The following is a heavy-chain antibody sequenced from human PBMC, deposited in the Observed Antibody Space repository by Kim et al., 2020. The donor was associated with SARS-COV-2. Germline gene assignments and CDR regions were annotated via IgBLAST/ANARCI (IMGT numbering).Heavy chain of an antibody. CDR3: ARGGPSLGGVLWFGEDASGYYYYYGMDV. V-gene: IGHV3-74*01. D-gene: IGHD3-10*01. Sequence: GGSLRLSCAASGFTFSSYWMHWVRQAPGKGLVWVSRINSDGSSTSYADSVKGRFTISRDNAKNTLYLQMNSLRAEDTAVYYCARGGPSLGGVLWFGEDASGYYYYYGMDVCGQGTTVTVSS. J-gene: IGHJ6*02. CDR1: GFTFSSYW. CDR2: INSDGSST.